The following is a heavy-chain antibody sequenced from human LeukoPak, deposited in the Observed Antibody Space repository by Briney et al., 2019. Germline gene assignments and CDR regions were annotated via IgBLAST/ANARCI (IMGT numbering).Heavy chain of an antibody. CDR3: ARPDSAGWFDY. CDR2: ISSSGSTI. J-gene: IGHJ4*02. Sequence: PGGSLRLSCAASGFTFSSYEMNWVRQAPGKGLEWVSYISSSGSTIYYADSVKGRFTISRDNAKNSVYLQMNSLRAEDTAVYYCARPDSAGWFDYWGQGALVTVSS. V-gene: IGHV3-48*03. CDR1: GFTFSSYE. D-gene: IGHD3-22*01.